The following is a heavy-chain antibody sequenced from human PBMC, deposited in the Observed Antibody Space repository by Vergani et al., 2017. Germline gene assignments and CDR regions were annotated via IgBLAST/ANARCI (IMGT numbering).Heavy chain of an antibody. CDR3: ARDGWELLDYFYYMDV. D-gene: IGHD1-26*01. CDR1: GFTFSNYW. V-gene: IGHV3-74*01. J-gene: IGHJ6*03. Sequence: VQLVESGGGLVQPGGSLRLSCTASGFTFSNYWMQWVRQAPGKGLMWVSRINSDGDSTSYADSVKGRFTISRDNAKNTLYLQMDSLRAEDTAVYYCARDGWELLDYFYYMDVWGKGTTVTVS. CDR2: INSDGDST.